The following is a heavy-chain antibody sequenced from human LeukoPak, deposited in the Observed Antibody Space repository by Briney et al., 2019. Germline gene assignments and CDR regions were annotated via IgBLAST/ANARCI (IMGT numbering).Heavy chain of an antibody. CDR3: ARLGGETTRFDL. J-gene: IGHJ5*02. Sequence: GGSLRLSCAASGFTFRNYWMSWVRQAPGRGLDWVATIKQDGILKHYVDSVKGRFTISRYNAANSLYLHMDNLRVEDTAVYYCARLGGETTRFDLWGQGALVTVSS. V-gene: IGHV3-7*01. D-gene: IGHD3-16*01. CDR1: GFTFRNYW. CDR2: IKQDGILK.